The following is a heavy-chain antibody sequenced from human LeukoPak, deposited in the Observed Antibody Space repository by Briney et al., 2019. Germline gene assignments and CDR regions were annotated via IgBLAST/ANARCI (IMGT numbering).Heavy chain of an antibody. Sequence: ASVKVSCKPSGYTFTNYVIHWMCQAPGQRLEWMGWINGGNGNTKYSQKFQGRITITRDTSASTANMEVRSLISEDTAVYYCARGGPVAGIDYWGQGTLVTVSS. CDR3: ARGGPVAGIDY. V-gene: IGHV1-3*01. CDR1: GYTFTNYV. D-gene: IGHD6-19*01. CDR2: INGGNGNT. J-gene: IGHJ4*02.